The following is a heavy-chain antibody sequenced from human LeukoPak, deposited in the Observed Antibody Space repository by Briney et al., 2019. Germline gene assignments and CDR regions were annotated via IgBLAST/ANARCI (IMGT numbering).Heavy chain of an antibody. CDR1: GFTFSSYA. V-gene: IGHV3-23*01. CDR2: ISGSGGST. J-gene: IGHJ5*02. CDR3: AKEPSPRYCSGGSCRQNWFDP. D-gene: IGHD2-15*01. Sequence: PGGSLRLSCAASGFTFSSYAMSWARQAPGKGLEWVSAISGSGGSTYYADSVKGRFTISRDNSKNTLYLQMNSLRAEDTAVYYCAKEPSPRYCSGGSCRQNWFDPWGQGTLVTVSS.